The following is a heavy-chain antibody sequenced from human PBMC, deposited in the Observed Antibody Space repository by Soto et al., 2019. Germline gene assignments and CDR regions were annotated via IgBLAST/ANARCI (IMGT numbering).Heavy chain of an antibody. J-gene: IGHJ5*02. CDR1: GFTFSSYS. CDR2: ISSSSSYI. D-gene: IGHD6-13*01. Sequence: GGSLRLSCAASGFTFSSYSMNWVRQAPGKGLEWVSSISSSSSYIYYADSVKGRFTISRDNAKNSLYLQMNSLRAEDTAVYYCARAIAAAGTFWFDPWGLGTLVTVSS. CDR3: ARAIAAAGTFWFDP. V-gene: IGHV3-21*01.